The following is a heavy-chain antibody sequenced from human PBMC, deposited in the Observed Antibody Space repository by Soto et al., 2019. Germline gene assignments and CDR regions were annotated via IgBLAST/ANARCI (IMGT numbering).Heavy chain of an antibody. V-gene: IGHV3-33*01. CDR2: IWYDGSNE. Sequence: PGGSVRLSCAASGSTFSSYAMHWVRQAPGKGLEWVAVIWYDGSNEDYADSVKGRFTISRDNSKNTLFLLMNSLRVEDTAVYYCAREETGTFDRWGQGTLVTVSS. J-gene: IGHJ4*02. CDR3: AREETGTFDR. D-gene: IGHD1-1*01. CDR1: GSTFSSYA.